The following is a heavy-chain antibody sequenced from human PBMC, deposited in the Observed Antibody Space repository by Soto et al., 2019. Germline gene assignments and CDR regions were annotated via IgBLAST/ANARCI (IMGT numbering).Heavy chain of an antibody. J-gene: IGHJ4*02. D-gene: IGHD2-15*01. V-gene: IGHV4-34*01. CDR3: ALRYCSGGSCFAPFAY. CDR1: GGSFSGYY. Sequence: QVQLQQWGAGLLKPSETLSLTCAVYGGSFSGYYWSWIRQPPGKGLEWIGEINHSGSTNYNPSLKLRVTISVDTANNQFSLKLSSVTAADTAVYYCALRYCSGGSCFAPFAYWGQGTLVTVSS. CDR2: INHSGST.